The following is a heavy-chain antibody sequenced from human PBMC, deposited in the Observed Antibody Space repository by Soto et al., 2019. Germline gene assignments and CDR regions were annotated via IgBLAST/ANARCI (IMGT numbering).Heavy chain of an antibody. CDR2: MNPNSGNT. CDR3: ASRDYCSSTSCKVYYYMDV. V-gene: IGHV1-8*01. D-gene: IGHD2-2*01. CDR1: GYTFTSYD. J-gene: IGHJ6*03. Sequence: ASVKVSCKASGYTFTSYDIHWVRQATGQGLEWMGWMNPNSGNTGYAQKFQGRVTMTTDKSISTAYMELSSLRSDDTAVYYCASRDYCSSTSCKVYYYMDVWGKGTTVTVSS.